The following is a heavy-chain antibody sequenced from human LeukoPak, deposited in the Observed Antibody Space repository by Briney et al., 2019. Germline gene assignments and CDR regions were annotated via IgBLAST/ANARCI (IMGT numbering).Heavy chain of an antibody. CDR3: VKDWRDESNCGGDCLQY. D-gene: IGHD2-21*02. V-gene: IGHV3-23*01. J-gene: IGHJ4*02. Sequence: GGSLRLSCVASGVNFSASSMTWVRQAPGKGLDWVSSISVSGGGTYYADSVRGRFTISRDNSKNTLYLHMNSLRAEDTAVYYCVKDWRDESNCGGDCLQYWGQGTLVTVSS. CDR1: GVNFSASS. CDR2: ISVSGGGT.